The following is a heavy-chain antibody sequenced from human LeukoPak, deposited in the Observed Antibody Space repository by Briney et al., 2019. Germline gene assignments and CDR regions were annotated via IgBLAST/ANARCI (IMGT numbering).Heavy chain of an antibody. Sequence: PLETLSLTCAVYGGSFSGYYWSWIRQPPGKGLEWIGEINHSGSTNYNPSLKSRVTISVDTSKNQFSPKLSSVTAAETAVYYCVRDFYGYSSGWSTFTPWFDPWGQGTLVTVSS. D-gene: IGHD6-19*01. CDR1: GGSFSGYY. V-gene: IGHV4-34*01. J-gene: IGHJ5*02. CDR2: INHSGST. CDR3: VRDFYGYSSGWSTFTPWFDP.